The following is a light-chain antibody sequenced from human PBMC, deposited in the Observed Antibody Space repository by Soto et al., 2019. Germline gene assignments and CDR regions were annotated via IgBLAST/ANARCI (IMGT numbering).Light chain of an antibody. CDR1: QSVRSSS. V-gene: IGKV3-20*01. CDR2: DTS. CDR3: QQYGSSPPT. J-gene: IGKJ1*01. Sequence: EIVLTQSPGTLSLSPGERATLSCRARQSVRSSSLAWYQQKPGQAPRLLIYDTSNRDTGIPDKFSGSGSGTDFTLTISRLEPEDSALYYCQQYGSSPPTFGQGTKVEIK.